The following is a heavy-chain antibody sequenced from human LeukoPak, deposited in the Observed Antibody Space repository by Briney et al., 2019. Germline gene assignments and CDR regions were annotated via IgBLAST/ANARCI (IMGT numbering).Heavy chain of an antibody. Sequence: SETLSLTCTVSGGSISSYYWSWIRQPPGKGLEWIGYIYYSGSTNYNPSLKSRVTISVDKSKNQFSLKLSSVTAADTAVYYCARDRGSGWYSDAFDIWGQGTMVTVSS. J-gene: IGHJ3*02. CDR2: IYYSGST. V-gene: IGHV4-59*12. CDR3: ARDRGSGWYSDAFDI. CDR1: GGSISSYY. D-gene: IGHD6-19*01.